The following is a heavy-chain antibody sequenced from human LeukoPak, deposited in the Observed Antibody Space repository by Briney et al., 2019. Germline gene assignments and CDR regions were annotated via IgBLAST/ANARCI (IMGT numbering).Heavy chain of an antibody. CDR1: GFSFSSYS. Sequence: NPGGSLRLSCAASGFSFSSYSFNWVRQAPGKGLEWVSSINTVSSYIYYADSLKGRFTISRDNAKNSVYLQMDSLRAEDSAVYYCARLRRNTDSSGFFYYCDYWGQGTLVTVSS. V-gene: IGHV3-21*06. CDR3: ARLRRNTDSSGFFYYCDY. D-gene: IGHD3-22*01. J-gene: IGHJ4*02. CDR2: INTVSSYI.